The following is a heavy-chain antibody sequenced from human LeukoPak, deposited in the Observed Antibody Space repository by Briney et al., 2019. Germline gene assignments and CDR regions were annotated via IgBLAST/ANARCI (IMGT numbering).Heavy chain of an antibody. CDR1: GYTFTSYY. CDR2: VIPYSGGT. CDR3: ATSVGAVASFDY. Sequence: ASVKVSCKASGYTFTSYYVYWVRQAPGQGLEWMGWVIPYSGGTDYAQKFQARVTMTRDTSISTAYMELIELRSDDTAVYYCATSVGAVASFDYWGQGTLITVSS. V-gene: IGHV1-2*02. D-gene: IGHD6-19*01. J-gene: IGHJ4*02.